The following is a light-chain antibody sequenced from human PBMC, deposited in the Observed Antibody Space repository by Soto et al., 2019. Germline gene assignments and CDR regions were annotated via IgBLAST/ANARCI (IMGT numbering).Light chain of an antibody. J-gene: IGKJ4*01. CDR2: DAI. CDR1: RIVSGNY. Sequence: EIVLTQSPGTLSLSPGDRATLSCRASRIVSGNYLAWYQQRPNQAPRLLIFDAIRRAAGIPDRFSGSGSGTDFTLTISRLEPEDFAVYFCQYFGTSPVIVFGGGTKVDMK. CDR3: QYFGTSPVIV. V-gene: IGKV3-20*01.